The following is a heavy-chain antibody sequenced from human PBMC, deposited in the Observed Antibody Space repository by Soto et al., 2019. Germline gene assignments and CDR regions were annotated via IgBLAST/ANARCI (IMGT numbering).Heavy chain of an antibody. J-gene: IGHJ6*02. CDR2: INPNSGGT. CDR1: GYTFTGYY. D-gene: IGHD6-19*01. CDR3: AREAGHQWLAYYSGMDV. V-gene: IGHV1-2*04. Sequence: QVQLVQSGAEVKKPGASVKVSCKASGYTFTGYYMHWVRQAPGQGLEWMGWINPNSGGTNYAQKFQGWVTMTRDTSISTAYMELSRLRSDDTDVYYGAREAGHQWLAYYSGMDVWGQGTTVTVSS.